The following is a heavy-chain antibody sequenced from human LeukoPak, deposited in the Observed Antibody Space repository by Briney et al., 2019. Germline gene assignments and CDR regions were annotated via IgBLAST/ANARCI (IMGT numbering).Heavy chain of an antibody. D-gene: IGHD1-20*01. J-gene: IGHJ6*02. CDR2: ISCSRSII. V-gene: IGHV3-48*01. Sequence: PGGSLRLSCAASGFTFRSYSINWVRQAPGKGLEWVAYISCSRSIIYYADSVKGRFTISRDNVKKTVDLQMNSLRAEDTAVYYCARDRHNWNLNDYYGMDVWGQGTTVVVSS. CDR3: ARDRHNWNLNDYYGMDV. CDR1: GFTFRSYS.